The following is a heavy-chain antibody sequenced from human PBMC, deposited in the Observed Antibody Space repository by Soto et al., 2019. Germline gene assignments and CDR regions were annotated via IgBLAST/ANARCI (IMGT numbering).Heavy chain of an antibody. Sequence: ASVKVSCKASGGTFSSYAISWVRQAPGQGLEWMGGIIPIFGTANYAQKFQGRVTITADKSTSTAYMELSSLRSEDTAVYYCASAWGFPGYFDYWGQGTLVTVSS. D-gene: IGHD3-16*01. CDR1: GGTFSSYA. V-gene: IGHV1-69*06. J-gene: IGHJ4*02. CDR3: ASAWGFPGYFDY. CDR2: IIPIFGTA.